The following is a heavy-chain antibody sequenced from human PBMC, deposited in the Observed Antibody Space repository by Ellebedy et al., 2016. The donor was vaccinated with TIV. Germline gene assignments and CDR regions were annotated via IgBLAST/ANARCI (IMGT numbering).Heavy chain of an antibody. CDR1: GYTFTSYY. D-gene: IGHD7-27*01. J-gene: IGHJ4*02. CDR3: ARAHVSWGPFDY. Sequence: ASVKVSCXASGYTFTSYYMHWVRQAPGQGLEWMGIINPTGGSTNYAQKFQGRVTITADESTSTAYMELSSLRSEDTAVYYCARAHVSWGPFDYWGQGTLVTVSS. CDR2: INPTGGST. V-gene: IGHV1-46*01.